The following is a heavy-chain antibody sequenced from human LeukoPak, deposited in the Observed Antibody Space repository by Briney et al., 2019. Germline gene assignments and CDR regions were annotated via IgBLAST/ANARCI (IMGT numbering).Heavy chain of an antibody. CDR3: ARVVYGDSVYYYYYMDV. J-gene: IGHJ6*03. CDR1: GGSISSYY. V-gene: IGHV4-4*07. Sequence: SETLSLTRTVSGGSISSYYWSWIRQPAGKGLEWIGRIYTSGSTNYNPSLKSRVTMSVDTSKNQFSLKLSSVTAADTAVYYCARVVYGDSVYYYYYMDVWGKGTTVTVSS. CDR2: IYTSGST. D-gene: IGHD4-17*01.